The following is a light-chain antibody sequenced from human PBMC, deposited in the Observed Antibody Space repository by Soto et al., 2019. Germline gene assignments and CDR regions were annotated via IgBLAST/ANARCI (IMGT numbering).Light chain of an antibody. CDR2: KAS. J-gene: IGKJ4*01. CDR1: QSISDW. V-gene: IGKV1-5*03. CDR3: QQYNSFSLT. Sequence: DIQMTQSPSTLSASIGDRLTITCRASQSISDWLAWYQQKPGKAPKLLIYKASSLERGVPSRFSGSGSGTEFTLTISSLQPDDFAAYYCQQYNSFSLTFGGGTKVDIK.